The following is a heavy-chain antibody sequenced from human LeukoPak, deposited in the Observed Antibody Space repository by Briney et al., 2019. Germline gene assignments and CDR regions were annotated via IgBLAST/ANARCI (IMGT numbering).Heavy chain of an antibody. V-gene: IGHV1-69*05. CDR1: GGTFSSYA. CDR3: ARGTIGDFWSGYYTGIVY. CDR2: IIPIFGTA. J-gene: IGHJ4*02. D-gene: IGHD3-3*01. Sequence: GASVKVSCKASGGTFSSYAISRVRQAPGQGLEWMGGIIPIFGTANYAQKFQGRVTITTDESTSTAYMELSSLRSEDTAVYYCARGTIGDFWSGYYTGIVYWGQGTLVTVSS.